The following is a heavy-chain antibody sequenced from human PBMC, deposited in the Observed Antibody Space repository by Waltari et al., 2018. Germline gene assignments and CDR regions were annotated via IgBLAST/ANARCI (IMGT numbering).Heavy chain of an antibody. D-gene: IGHD1-7*01. Sequence: QVQLQESGPGLVKPSETLSLTCTVSGGSISSYYWSWIRQPPGKGLEWIGYIYYSGSTNSNPSLKSRVTISVDTSKNQFSLKLSSVTAADTAVYYCASITPGITGTFHYFDYWGQGTLVTVSS. J-gene: IGHJ4*02. CDR2: IYYSGST. CDR3: ASITPGITGTFHYFDY. V-gene: IGHV4-59*01. CDR1: GGSISSYY.